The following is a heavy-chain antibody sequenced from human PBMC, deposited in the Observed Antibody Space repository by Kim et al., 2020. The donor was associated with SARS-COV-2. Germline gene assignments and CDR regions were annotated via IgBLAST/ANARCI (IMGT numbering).Heavy chain of an antibody. J-gene: IGHJ4*02. D-gene: IGHD3-10*01. Sequence: SVEGRFTISRDNSKNTLYLQMNSLRAEDTAVYYCANERITMVRGVIGFDYWGQGTLVTVSS. V-gene: IGHV3-23*01. CDR3: ANERITMVRGVIGFDY.